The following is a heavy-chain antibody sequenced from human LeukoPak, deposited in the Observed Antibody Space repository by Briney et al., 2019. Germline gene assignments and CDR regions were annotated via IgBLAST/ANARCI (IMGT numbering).Heavy chain of an antibody. CDR2: INPNSGGT. Sequence: ASVKVSCKTSGYTFTGYYMHWVRQAPGQGLEWMGWINPNSGGTNYAQKLQGRVTMTTDTSTSTAYMELRSLRSDDTAVYYCARVLLSSSWPSTFDYWGQGTLVTVSS. CDR1: GYTFTGYY. D-gene: IGHD6-13*01. V-gene: IGHV1-2*02. J-gene: IGHJ4*02. CDR3: ARVLLSSSWPSTFDY.